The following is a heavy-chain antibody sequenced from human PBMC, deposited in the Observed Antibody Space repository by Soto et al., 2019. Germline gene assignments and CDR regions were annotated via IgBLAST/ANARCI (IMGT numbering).Heavy chain of an antibody. CDR1: GGSFSGYY. Sequence: SETLSLTCAVYGGSFSGYYWSWIRQPPGKGLEWIGEINHSGSTNYNPSLKSRVTISVDTSKNQFSLKLRSVTAADTAVYYCARVSGITMVRGVIFYYYYMDVWGKGTTVTVSS. V-gene: IGHV4-34*01. CDR2: INHSGST. D-gene: IGHD3-10*01. CDR3: ARVSGITMVRGVIFYYYYMDV. J-gene: IGHJ6*03.